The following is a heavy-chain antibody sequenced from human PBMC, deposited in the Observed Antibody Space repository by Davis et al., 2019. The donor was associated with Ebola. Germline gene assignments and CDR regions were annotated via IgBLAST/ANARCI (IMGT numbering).Heavy chain of an antibody. D-gene: IGHD3-10*02. Sequence: GESLKISCAASGFTFISYWMNWVRQAPGKGLEWVANIKQDGSEKYYVDSVKGRFSISRDNAKNSLYLQMNSLRDEDTAVYYCARVYYYVVSWGQGTLVTVSS. V-gene: IGHV3-7*01. J-gene: IGHJ4*02. CDR2: IKQDGSEK. CDR3: ARVYYYVVS. CDR1: GFTFISYW.